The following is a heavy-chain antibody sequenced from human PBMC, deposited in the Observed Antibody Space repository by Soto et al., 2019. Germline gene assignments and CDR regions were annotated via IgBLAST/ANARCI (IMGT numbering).Heavy chain of an antibody. D-gene: IGHD3-3*01. CDR1: GGSISSSSYY. Sequence: SETLSLTCTVSGGSISSSSYYWGWIRQPPGKGLEWIGYVYYSGSTYYNTSLKSRVTISVDTSKKQFSLKLSSVTAADTAVYYCARVSAFGVVIYWFDPWGQGTLVTVSS. CDR3: ARVSAFGVVIYWFDP. V-gene: IGHV4-30-4*08. CDR2: VYYSGST. J-gene: IGHJ5*02.